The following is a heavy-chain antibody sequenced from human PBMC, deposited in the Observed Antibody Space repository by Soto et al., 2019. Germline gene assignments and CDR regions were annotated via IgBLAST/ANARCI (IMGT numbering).Heavy chain of an antibody. CDR1: GGTFSSYA. J-gene: IGHJ4*02. V-gene: IGHV1-69*13. CDR3: ARSRDSSGYYYYVDY. D-gene: IGHD3-22*01. Sequence: EASVKVSCKASGGTFSSYAISWVRQAPGQGLEWMGGIIPIFGTANYAQKFQGRVTITADESTSTAYMELSSLRSEDTAVYYCARSRDSSGYYYYVDYWGQGTLVTVSS. CDR2: IIPIFGTA.